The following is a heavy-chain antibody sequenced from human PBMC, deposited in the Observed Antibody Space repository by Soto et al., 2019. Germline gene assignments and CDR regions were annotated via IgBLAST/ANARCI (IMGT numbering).Heavy chain of an antibody. V-gene: IGHV3-30-3*01. CDR1: GFTFSSYA. CDR3: ARDSTYDSSGFDFAC. CDR2: ISYDGSNK. D-gene: IGHD3-22*01. Sequence: QVQLVESGGGVVQPGRSLRLSCAASGFTFSSYAMHWVRQAPGKGLLWVEVISYDGSNKYYADSVKGQFTFSRDNYNDEPDLQINGLSAEDTGVYYCARDSTYDSSGFDFACWSQGTLGTVSS. J-gene: IGHJ4*02.